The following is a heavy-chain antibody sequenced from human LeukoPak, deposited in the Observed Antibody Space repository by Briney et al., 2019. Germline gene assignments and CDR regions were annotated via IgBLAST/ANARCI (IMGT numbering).Heavy chain of an antibody. J-gene: IGHJ4*02. D-gene: IGHD3-9*01. CDR2: ISYDGSNK. CDR1: GFTFSSYG. CDR3: AKGYLRYFDPSWFDY. Sequence: GGSLRLSCAASGFTFSSYGMHWVRQAPGKGLEWVAVISYDGSNKYYADSVKGRFTISRDNSKNTLYLQMNSLRAEDTAVYYCAKGYLRYFDPSWFDYWGQGTLVTVSS. V-gene: IGHV3-30*18.